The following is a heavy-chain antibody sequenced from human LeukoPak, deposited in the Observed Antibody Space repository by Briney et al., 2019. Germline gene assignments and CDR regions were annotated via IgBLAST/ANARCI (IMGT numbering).Heavy chain of an antibody. Sequence: EASVKVSCKASGYTFTNYGISWVRQAPGQGLEWMGWISAYNSNTNYAQKLQGRVTMTTDTSTSTAYMELRSLRSDDTAVYYCARDYDLFYFDYWGLGTLVTVSS. CDR1: GYTFTNYG. D-gene: IGHD3-16*01. CDR2: ISAYNSNT. J-gene: IGHJ4*02. V-gene: IGHV1-18*01. CDR3: ARDYDLFYFDY.